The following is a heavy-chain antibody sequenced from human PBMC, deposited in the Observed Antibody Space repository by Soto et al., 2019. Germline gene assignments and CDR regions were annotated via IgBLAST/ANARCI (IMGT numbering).Heavy chain of an antibody. J-gene: IGHJ5*02. V-gene: IGHV4-39*01. D-gene: IGHD6-19*01. CDR2: IYYSGST. CDR3: ARHYSSGSRNWFDP. CDR1: GGSINSSSYF. Sequence: SETLSLTCSVSGGSINSSSYFWGWVRQPPGKGLEWIGSIYYSGSTYYNPSLRSRVTISVDTSKNQFSLKLSSVTAAGTAVFYCARHYSSGSRNWFDPWGQGTLVTVSS.